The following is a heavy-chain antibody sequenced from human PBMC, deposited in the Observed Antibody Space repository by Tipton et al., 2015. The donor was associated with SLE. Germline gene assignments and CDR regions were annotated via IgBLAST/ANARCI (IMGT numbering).Heavy chain of an antibody. CDR2: IKSKTDGGTT. CDR1: GFTFSNAW. Sequence: SLRLSCAASGFTFSNAWMSWVRQAPGKGLEWVGRIKSKTDGGTTDYAAPVKGRFTISRDDSKNTLYLQMNSLKTEDTAVYYCTTTLKQDIVVVPAARDFGGQGTLSPASS. J-gene: IGHJ3*01. V-gene: IGHV3-15*01. D-gene: IGHD2-2*01. CDR3: TTTLKQDIVVVPAARDF.